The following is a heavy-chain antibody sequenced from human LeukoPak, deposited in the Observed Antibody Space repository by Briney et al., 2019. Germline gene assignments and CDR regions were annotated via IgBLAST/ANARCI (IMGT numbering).Heavy chain of an antibody. CDR1: GFTFNTYT. CDR2: ISGSSGII. CDR3: ARDRGLLPRYFDL. D-gene: IGHD2-15*01. V-gene: IGHV3-48*04. Sequence: GGSLRLSCAASGFTFNTYTMNWVRQAPGKGLEWVSYISGSSGIIDYADSVRGRFTISRDNAKNSLYLQMNSLRAEDTAVYYCARDRGLLPRYFDLWGRGTLVTVSS. J-gene: IGHJ2*01.